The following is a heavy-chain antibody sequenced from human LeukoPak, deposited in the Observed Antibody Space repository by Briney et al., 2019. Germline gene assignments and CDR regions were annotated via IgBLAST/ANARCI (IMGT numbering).Heavy chain of an antibody. J-gene: IGHJ5*02. D-gene: IGHD6-19*01. CDR1: GGSISSYY. CDR3: VRGGGWDAWFDP. V-gene: IGHV4-59*01. CDR2: THYSGST. Sequence: SETLSLTCTVSGGSISSYYWSWIRQPPGKGLEWIGYTHYSGSTIYNPSLKSRVTISVDTSKNQFSLKLRSVTAADTAVYYCVRGGGWDAWFDPWGQGTLATVSS.